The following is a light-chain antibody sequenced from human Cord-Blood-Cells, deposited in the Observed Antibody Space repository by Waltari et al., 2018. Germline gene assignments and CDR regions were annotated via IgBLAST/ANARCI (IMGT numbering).Light chain of an antibody. V-gene: IGKV3-20*01. Sequence: EIVLTQSPGTLSLTPGERATLSCRASQSVSNSYLAWYQQKPGQAPRLLIHGASSRATGIPDRFSGSGSGTDFTLPISRLEPEDFAVYYCQQYGSSPPYTFGQGTKLEIK. J-gene: IGKJ2*01. CDR2: GAS. CDR3: QQYGSSPPYT. CDR1: QSVSNSY.